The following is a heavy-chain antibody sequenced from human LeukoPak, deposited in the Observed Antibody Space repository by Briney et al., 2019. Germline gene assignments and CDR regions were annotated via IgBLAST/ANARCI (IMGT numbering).Heavy chain of an antibody. Sequence: GASVKVSCKASGYTFTSDDINWVRQATGQGLEWMGWMNPNSGNTTYAQKFQGRVTMTRDTSISTAYMELSRLRSDDTAVYYCARDRGVVWSGYYVDPWGQGTLVTVSS. CDR1: GYTFTSDD. CDR2: MNPNSGNT. V-gene: IGHV1-8*01. D-gene: IGHD3-3*01. J-gene: IGHJ5*02. CDR3: ARDRGVVWSGYYVDP.